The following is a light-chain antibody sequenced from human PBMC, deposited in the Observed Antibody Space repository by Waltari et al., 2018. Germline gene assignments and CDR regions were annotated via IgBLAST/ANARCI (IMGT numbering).Light chain of an antibody. CDR3: FLSYSGARV. CDR1: TGAVTTGHS. J-gene: IGLJ3*02. CDR2: DTT. V-gene: IGLV7-46*01. Sequence: QAVVTQEPSLTVSPGGTVTLTCGSSTGAVTTGHSPYWFQQKPGQAPKTLIYDTTDRHSWTPARFSGALVGDKAGLTLSGAQPEDEADYYCFLSYSGARVFGGGTKLTVL.